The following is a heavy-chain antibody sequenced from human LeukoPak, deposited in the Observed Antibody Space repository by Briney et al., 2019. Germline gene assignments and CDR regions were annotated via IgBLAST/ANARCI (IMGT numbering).Heavy chain of an antibody. V-gene: IGHV3-21*01. D-gene: IGHD2-15*01. CDR1: GFTFSSYS. Sequence: GGSLRLSCAASGFTFSSYSMNWVRQAPGKGLEWVSSISGSSSYIYYSDSVKGRFTISRDNAKNSLYLQMNSLRAEDTAVYYCARDLAPYCSGGSCSTFDYWGQGTLVTVSS. CDR3: ARDLAPYCSGGSCSTFDY. CDR2: ISGSSSYI. J-gene: IGHJ4*02.